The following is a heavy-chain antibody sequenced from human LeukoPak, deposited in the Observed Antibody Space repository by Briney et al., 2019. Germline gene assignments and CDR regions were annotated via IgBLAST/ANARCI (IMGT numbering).Heavy chain of an antibody. CDR3: ARDFRRITMVRGADDAFDI. J-gene: IGHJ3*02. CDR2: IKEDGSEK. V-gene: IGHV3-7*01. Sequence: GGSLRLSCAASGFTFDDYGMSWVRQAPGKGLEWVANIKEDGSEKYYVDSVKGRFTISRENAKNSLYLQMNSLRAEDTAVYYYARDFRRITMVRGADDAFDIWGQGTMVTVSS. CDR1: GFTFDDYG. D-gene: IGHD3-10*01.